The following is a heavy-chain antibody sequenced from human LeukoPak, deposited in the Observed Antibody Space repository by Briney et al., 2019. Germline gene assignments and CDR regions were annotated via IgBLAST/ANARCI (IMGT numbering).Heavy chain of an antibody. D-gene: IGHD3-22*01. J-gene: IGHJ4*02. Sequence: PGGSLRLSCAASGFIVSGDFMSGVRQAPGKGLEWVSAISGSGGSTYYADSVKGRFTISRDNSKNTLYLQMNSLRAEDTAVYYCARDLYYYDSSGYFIDYWGQGTLVTVSS. CDR3: ARDLYYYDSSGYFIDY. CDR1: GFIVSGDF. CDR2: ISGSGGST. V-gene: IGHV3-23*01.